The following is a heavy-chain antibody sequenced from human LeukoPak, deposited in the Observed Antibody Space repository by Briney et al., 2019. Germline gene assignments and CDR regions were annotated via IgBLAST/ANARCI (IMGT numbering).Heavy chain of an antibody. CDR2: IKQDGSEK. CDR1: GFTFSSYW. D-gene: IGHD4-17*01. J-gene: IGHJ6*03. CDR3: AKGALDYVPYYYYYYMNV. Sequence: PGGSLRLSCAASGFTFSSYWMSWVRQAPGKGLEWVANIKQDGSEKYYVDSVKGRFTISRDNAKNSLYLEMNSLRAEDSAVYYCAKGALDYVPYYYYYYMNVWGKGTTVTVSS. V-gene: IGHV3-7*01.